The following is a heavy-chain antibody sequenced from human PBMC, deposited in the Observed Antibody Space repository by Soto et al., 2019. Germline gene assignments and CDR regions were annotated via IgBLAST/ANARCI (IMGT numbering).Heavy chain of an antibody. CDR3: AKDLGFKTATTDWFDP. CDR2: VSYDGSNK. D-gene: IGHD1-7*01. V-gene: IGHV3-30*18. J-gene: IGHJ5*02. CDR1: GFIFSSYG. Sequence: GGSLRLSCAASGFIFSSYGMHWVRQAPGKGLEWVAVVSYDGSNKYYADAVRGRFTISRDNSKNTLYLQMNGLSAEDTAVYYCAKDLGFKTATTDWFDPWGPGTLVTVS.